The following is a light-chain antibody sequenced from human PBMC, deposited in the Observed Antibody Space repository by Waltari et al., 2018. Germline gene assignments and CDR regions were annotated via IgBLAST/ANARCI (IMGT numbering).Light chain of an antibody. J-gene: IGLJ2*01. CDR1: NRDIGGYNF. Sequence: ASVSGFPGQSITISCTGGNRDIGGYNFVAWHQQHPGKVPKLIIYDVSYRPSGVSSRFSGSKSGNTASLTISGLQAEDEADYYCSSYANSNTLLFGGGTKLAVL. V-gene: IGLV2-14*03. CDR3: SSYANSNTLL. CDR2: DVS.